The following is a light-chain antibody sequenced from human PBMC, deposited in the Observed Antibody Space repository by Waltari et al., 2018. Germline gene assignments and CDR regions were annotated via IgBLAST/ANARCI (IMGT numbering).Light chain of an antibody. CDR3: GQGTHLPPYS. Sequence: DVVMTQSPLSLPITPGQPASISCRSSQSHIHSNGNTYLSWYHQKPGQPPRRLIYEVSNRDSGVPDRFSGSGAGTDFTLKISRVEAEDVGVYYCGQGTHLPPYSFGQGTKVEIK. CDR2: EVS. CDR1: QSHIHSNGNTY. V-gene: IGKV2-30*02. J-gene: IGKJ2*03.